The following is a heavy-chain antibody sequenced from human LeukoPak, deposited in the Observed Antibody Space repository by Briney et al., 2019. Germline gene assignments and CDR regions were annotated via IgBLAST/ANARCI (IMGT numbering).Heavy chain of an antibody. CDR2: IYSGGNT. V-gene: IGHV3-66*04. J-gene: IGHJ4*02. CDR1: GFTVSSNY. CDR3: ARRGHGYGSPFDY. Sequence: GSLRLSCAASGFTVSSNYMNWVRQAPGKGLEWVSMIYSGGNTFYTDSVKGRFIISRDNSKNTLALQMNSLRAEDTAVYYCARRGHGYGSPFDYWGQGTLVTVSS. D-gene: IGHD5-18*01.